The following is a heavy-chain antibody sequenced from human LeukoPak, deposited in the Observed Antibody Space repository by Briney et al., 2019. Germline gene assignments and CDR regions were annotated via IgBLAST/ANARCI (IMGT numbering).Heavy chain of an antibody. CDR2: IYYSGST. CDR1: GGSISSSNYY. Sequence: SETLSLTCTVSGGSISSSNYYWGWIRQPPGKGLEWIGSIYYSGSTYYNPSLKSRVTISVDTSKNQFSLKLSSVTAADTAVYYCARRSSSGFRYYYYYMDVWGKGTTVTISS. V-gene: IGHV4-39*01. J-gene: IGHJ6*03. D-gene: IGHD6-19*01. CDR3: ARRSSSGFRYYYYYMDV.